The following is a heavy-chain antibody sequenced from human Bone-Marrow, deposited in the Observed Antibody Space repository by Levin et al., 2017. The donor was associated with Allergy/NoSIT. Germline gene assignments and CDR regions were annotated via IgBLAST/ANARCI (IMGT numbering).Heavy chain of an antibody. Sequence: PSETLSLTCNVSGGSVTSGGYYWSWIRQPPGKGLEWIGYIYNSGRTNYNPSLKSRVTVSVDASKNQFSLKLSSVTAADTAFYYCARGSAAPGVFDYWGQGTLVTVSS. CDR2: IYNSGRT. J-gene: IGHJ4*02. CDR3: ARGSAAPGVFDY. D-gene: IGHD2-2*01. V-gene: IGHV4-61*08. CDR1: GGSVTSGGYY.